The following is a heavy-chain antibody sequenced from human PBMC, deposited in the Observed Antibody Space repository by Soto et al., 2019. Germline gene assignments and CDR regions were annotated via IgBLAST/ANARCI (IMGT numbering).Heavy chain of an antibody. CDR3: ARAPPQKSLYYYYYYMDV. CDR2: IYYSGST. V-gene: IGHV4-39*01. J-gene: IGHJ6*03. Sequence: QLQLQESGPGLVKPSETLSLTCTVSGGSISSSSYYWGWIRQPPGKGLEWIGSIYYSGSTYYNPSLKSRVTISVDTSKNQFSLKLSSVTAADTAVYYCARAPPQKSLYYYYYYMDVWGKGTTVTVSS. CDR1: GGSISSSSYY.